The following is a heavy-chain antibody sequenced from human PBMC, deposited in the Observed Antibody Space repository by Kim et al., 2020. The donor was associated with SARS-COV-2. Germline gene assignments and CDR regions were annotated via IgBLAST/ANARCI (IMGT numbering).Heavy chain of an antibody. D-gene: IGHD3-10*01. Sequence: GGSLRLSCAASGFTFGDFTMHWVRQASGKGLEWLGHIVIKARNYATTYAASLKGRFSISRDDSKNTAYLQMNSLKTEDTAMYYCAGVQYGRAWGFFDIWGQGTMVTVSS. CDR2: IVIKARNYAT. V-gene: IGHV3-73*01. J-gene: IGHJ3*02. CDR1: GFTFGDFT. CDR3: AGVQYGRAWGFFDI.